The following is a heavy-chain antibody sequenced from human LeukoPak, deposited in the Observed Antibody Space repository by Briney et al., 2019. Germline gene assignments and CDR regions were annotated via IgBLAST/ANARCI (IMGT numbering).Heavy chain of an antibody. CDR2: ISSSSSTI. CDR1: GFTFSSYS. Sequence: GGSLRLSCAASGFTFSSYSMNWVRQAPGKGLEWVSSISSSSSTIYYADSVKGRFTISRDNAKNSLYLQMNSLRAEDTAVYYCARGRSGCSSTSCYTNGYYYYYMDVWGKGTTVTVSS. D-gene: IGHD2-2*02. CDR3: ARGRSGCSSTSCYTNGYYYYYMDV. V-gene: IGHV3-48*01. J-gene: IGHJ6*03.